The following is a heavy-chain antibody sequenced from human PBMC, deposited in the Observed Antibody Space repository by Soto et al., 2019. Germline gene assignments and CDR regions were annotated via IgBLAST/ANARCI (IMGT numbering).Heavy chain of an antibody. CDR3: AREDIVVVVAATGPHDAFDI. CDR2: IISYDGNT. CDR1: GYTFTSYC. Sequence: ASVKVSCKAAGYTFTSYCISWVRQAPGQGREWRGWIISYDGNTNYAQRLQGRVTMTTDTSTSTASMGLRSLRSDDTAVYYCAREDIVVVVAATGPHDAFDIWGQGTMVTVSS. D-gene: IGHD2-15*01. V-gene: IGHV1-18*01. J-gene: IGHJ3*02.